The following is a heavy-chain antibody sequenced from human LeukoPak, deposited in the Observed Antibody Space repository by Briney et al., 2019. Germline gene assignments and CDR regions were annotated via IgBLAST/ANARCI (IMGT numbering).Heavy chain of an antibody. CDR3: ARERGRTAPRNAFDI. J-gene: IGHJ3*02. D-gene: IGHD2-21*02. Sequence: PSETLSLTCTVSGGSISSGGYYWSWIRQPPGKGLEWIGYNYHSGSTYYNPSLKSRVTISVDRSKNQFSLKLSSVTAADTAVYYCARERGRTAPRNAFDIWGQGTMVTVSS. CDR2: NYHSGST. CDR1: GGSISSGGYY. V-gene: IGHV4-30-2*01.